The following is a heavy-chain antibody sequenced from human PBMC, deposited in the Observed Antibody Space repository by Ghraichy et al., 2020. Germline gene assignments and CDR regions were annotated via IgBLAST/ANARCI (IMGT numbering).Heavy chain of an antibody. Sequence: GGSLRLSCAASAFSFSTSDMNWVRQAPGKGLEWVASISTGSRYIYYADSVRGRFTISRDNAKNSLYLQMNNLRVEDTATYYCARDSGAQIAAAASDFWGQGTLVTVSS. V-gene: IGHV3-21*01. CDR1: AFSFSTSD. J-gene: IGHJ4*02. CDR3: ARDSGAQIAAAASDF. CDR2: ISTGSRYI. D-gene: IGHD6-25*01.